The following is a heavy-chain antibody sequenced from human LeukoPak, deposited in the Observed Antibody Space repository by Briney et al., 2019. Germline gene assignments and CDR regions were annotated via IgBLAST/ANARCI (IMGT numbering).Heavy chain of an antibody. Sequence: ASVKVSCKASGGTFSSYAISWVRQAPGQGLEWMGGIIPIFGTANYAQKFQGRVTITTDESTSTAYMELSSLRSEDTAVYYCASMEVDIVVVPATIPVYFDYWGQGTLVTVSS. CDR1: GGTFSSYA. CDR2: IIPIFGTA. D-gene: IGHD2-2*02. V-gene: IGHV1-69*05. CDR3: ASMEVDIVVVPATIPVYFDY. J-gene: IGHJ4*02.